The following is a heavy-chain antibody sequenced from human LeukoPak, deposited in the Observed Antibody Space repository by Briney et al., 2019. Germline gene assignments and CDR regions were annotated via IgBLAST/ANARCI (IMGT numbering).Heavy chain of an antibody. CDR1: GGSISSSSYY. V-gene: IGHV4-39*07. Sequence: SGTLSLTCAVSGGSISSSSYYWGWIRQPPGKGLEWIGSIYYSGSTYYNPSLKSRVTISVDTSKNQFSLKLSSVTAADTAVYYCARTFYSEGYYDSSGHWGQGTLVTVSS. CDR2: IYYSGST. J-gene: IGHJ4*02. D-gene: IGHD3-22*01. CDR3: ARTFYSEGYYDSSGH.